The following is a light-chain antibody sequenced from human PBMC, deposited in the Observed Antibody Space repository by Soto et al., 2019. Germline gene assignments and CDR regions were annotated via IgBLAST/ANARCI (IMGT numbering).Light chain of an antibody. Sequence: QSVLTQPPSASGTPGQRVNISCSGSSSNVGSNFVFWYQQLPGTAPKLLIYRSDQRPSGVPDRFSGSKSGTSASLAISGLRSEDEADYYCAAWDDSLTGRVFGGGTKLTVL. CDR1: SSNVGSNF. J-gene: IGLJ2*01. CDR2: RSD. CDR3: AAWDDSLTGRV. V-gene: IGLV1-47*01.